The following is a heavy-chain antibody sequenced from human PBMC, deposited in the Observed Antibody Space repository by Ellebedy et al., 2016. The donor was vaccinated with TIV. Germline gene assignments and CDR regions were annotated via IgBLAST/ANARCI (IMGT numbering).Heavy chain of an antibody. CDR2: ISYDGTIE. V-gene: IGHV3-30-3*01. J-gene: IGHJ4*02. CDR1: GFTFTKYP. CDR3: ARDLQEYISSSYFDE. D-gene: IGHD6-6*01. Sequence: GESLKISCAASGFTFTKYPMHWVRQVPGKGLEWVATISYDGTIEYYADSVKGRFTISRDNSKNILFLQMSNMRAGDTAIFYCARDLQEYISSSYFDEWGQGTLVTVSS.